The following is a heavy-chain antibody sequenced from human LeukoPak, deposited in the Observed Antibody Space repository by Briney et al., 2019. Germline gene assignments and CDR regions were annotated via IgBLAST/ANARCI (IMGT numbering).Heavy chain of an antibody. Sequence: ASVKVSCKASGGTFSSYAISWVRQAPGQGLEWMGGIIPIFGTANYAQKFQGRVTITADESTSTAYMELSSLRSEDTAVYYCARDTPDIVATMYFDYWGQGTLVTVSS. CDR2: IIPIFGTA. CDR1: GGTFSSYA. V-gene: IGHV1-69*13. CDR3: ARDTPDIVATMYFDY. J-gene: IGHJ4*02. D-gene: IGHD5-12*01.